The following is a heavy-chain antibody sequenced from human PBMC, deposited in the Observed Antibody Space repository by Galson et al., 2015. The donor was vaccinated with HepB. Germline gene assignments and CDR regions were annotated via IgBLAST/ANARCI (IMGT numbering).Heavy chain of an antibody. CDR3: ARKGGSGSYSG. CDR1: GGSFSGYY. J-gene: IGHJ4*02. CDR2: INHSGST. Sequence: LSLTCAVYGGSFSGYYWSWIRQPPGKGLEWIGEINHSGSTNYNPSLKSRVTISVDTSKNQFSLRLISVTAADTAVYYCARKGGSGSYSGWGQGSLVTVSS. V-gene: IGHV4-34*01. D-gene: IGHD3-10*01.